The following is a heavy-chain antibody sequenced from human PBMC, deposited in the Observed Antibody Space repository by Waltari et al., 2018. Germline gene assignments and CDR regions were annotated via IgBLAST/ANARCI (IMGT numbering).Heavy chain of an antibody. CDR3: AKDEGARLAPTFGMDA. D-gene: IGHD6-6*01. V-gene: IGHV3-23*01. CDR1: GFTFGNDT. J-gene: IGHJ6*02. Sequence: EVQLLQSGGDWVQPGGSLRLSGVNSGFTFGNDTLSWVRQAPGTGLEWVSAISVSDFTYYADSVRGRFTISRDTSKNTVYLQLNSLRGEDAAVYYCAKDEGARLAPTFGMDAWGQGTTVIVSS. CDR2: ISVSDFT.